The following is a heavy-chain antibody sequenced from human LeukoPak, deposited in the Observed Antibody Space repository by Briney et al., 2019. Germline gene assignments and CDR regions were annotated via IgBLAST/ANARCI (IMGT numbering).Heavy chain of an antibody. D-gene: IGHD1-1*01. V-gene: IGHV3-7*01. Sequence: GGSLRLSCAPPGFTFSSDWMSWMRQVPGKGLEWVANIKYDGNEESYVDSVKARFTISRDNAKNSLYLQLNSLRVEDAAVYYCKSGGAAPGSFDYWGQGTLVTVSP. CDR1: GFTFSSDW. CDR3: KSGGAAPGSFDY. J-gene: IGHJ4*02. CDR2: IKYDGNEE.